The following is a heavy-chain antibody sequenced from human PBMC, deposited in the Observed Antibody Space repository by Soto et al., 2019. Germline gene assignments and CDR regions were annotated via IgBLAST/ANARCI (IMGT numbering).Heavy chain of an antibody. D-gene: IGHD1-1*01. CDR1: GGSFSGYY. V-gene: IGHV4-34*01. CDR3: ARGLYNWNYVYYYYYMDV. J-gene: IGHJ6*03. Sequence: PSETLSLTCAVYGGSFSGYYWSWIRQPPGKGLEWIGEINHSGSTNYNPSLKSRVTISVDTSKNQFSLKLSSVTAADTAVYYCARGLYNWNYVYYYYYMDVWGKGTTVTVSS. CDR2: INHSGST.